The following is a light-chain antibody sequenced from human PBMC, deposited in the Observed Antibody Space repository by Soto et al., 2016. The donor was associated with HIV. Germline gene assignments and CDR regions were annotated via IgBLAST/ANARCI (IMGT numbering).Light chain of an antibody. CDR1: NIGSKS. CDR3: QVWNSSNDHPYV. V-gene: IGLV3-21*02. CDR2: DDS. Sequence: SYELTQPPPVSAAPGQTATITCAGNNIGSKSVHWYQVKPGQAPVLAVYDDSDRPSGIPERFSGSNSGNTATLTISRVEVGDEADYYCQVWNSSNDHPYVFGTGTKVTVL. J-gene: IGLJ1*01.